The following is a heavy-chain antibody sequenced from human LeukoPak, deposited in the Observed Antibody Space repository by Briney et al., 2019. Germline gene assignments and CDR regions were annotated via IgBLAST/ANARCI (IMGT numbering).Heavy chain of an antibody. D-gene: IGHD3-22*01. Sequence: GESLKISCEASGYTFSDYWIGWVRQMPGKGLEWMGIIYPDDSNTIHSPSFQGQVTISADKSISTAHLQWSSLKASDTAMYYCARSRDSSGYYYLMWGQGTLVTVSS. CDR1: GYTFSDYW. J-gene: IGHJ4*02. CDR2: IYPDDSNT. CDR3: ARSRDSSGYYYLM. V-gene: IGHV5-51*01.